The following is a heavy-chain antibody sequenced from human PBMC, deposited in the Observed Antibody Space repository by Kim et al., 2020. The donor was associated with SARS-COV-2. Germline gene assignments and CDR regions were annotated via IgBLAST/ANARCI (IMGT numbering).Heavy chain of an antibody. J-gene: IGHJ4*02. CDR3: ARRLAGVDW. CDR2: ITDSGIR. D-gene: IGHD2-21*01. V-gene: IGHV4-34*01. CDR1: GGSFSGYH. Sequence: SETLSLTCAVYGGSFSGYHWTWIRQPPGKGLEWIGEITDSGIRNHSPSLKSRVTISVDTSKNQFSLKLNAVTAADTAVYYCARRLAGVDWWGLGTPVTVS.